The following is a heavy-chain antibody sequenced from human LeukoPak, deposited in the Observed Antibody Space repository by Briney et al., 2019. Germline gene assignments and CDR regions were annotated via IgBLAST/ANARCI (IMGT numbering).Heavy chain of an antibody. V-gene: IGHV4/OR15-8*01. Sequence: PSETLSLTCDVSGGSIDSTNWWNWVRQPPGKGLEWIGEIHHDGRINYNPSLKSRVTLSVDKSKNQFSLRLNSVTAADTAVYYCARSPSWVPLDYWGQGTLVTVSS. D-gene: IGHD3-10*01. CDR2: IHHDGRI. CDR3: ARSPSWVPLDY. J-gene: IGHJ4*02. CDR1: GGSIDSTNW.